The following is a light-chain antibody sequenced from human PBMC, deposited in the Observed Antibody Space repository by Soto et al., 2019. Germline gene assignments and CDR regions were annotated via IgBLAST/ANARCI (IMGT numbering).Light chain of an antibody. J-gene: IGKJ2*01. CDR2: GAS. CDR3: QQYGRSLYT. V-gene: IGKV3-20*01. CDR1: QSVSSSY. Sequence: EMVLTQSPGTLSLSPGERATLSSRASQSVSSSYLAWYQQKPGQAPRLLIYGASSRATGIPDRFSGSGSGTDFTLTISRLQPEDFAVYYCQQYGRSLYTFGQGTKLEIK.